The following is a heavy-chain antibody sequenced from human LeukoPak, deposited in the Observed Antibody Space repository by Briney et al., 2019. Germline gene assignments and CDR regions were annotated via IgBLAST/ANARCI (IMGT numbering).Heavy chain of an antibody. J-gene: IGHJ1*01. CDR3: ARAPSEVGGYYPEYFRH. CDR1: GFTFSRYW. D-gene: IGHD3-22*01. V-gene: IGHV3-74*01. Sequence: GGSLTLSCEASGFTFSRYWMHWVRQAPGKGLVWVSRIKSDGKTNYADSVKGRFTISRDNAKNTASLQMDSLRAEDTGVYYCARAPSEVGGYYPEYFRHWGQGTLVTVSS. CDR2: IKSDGKT.